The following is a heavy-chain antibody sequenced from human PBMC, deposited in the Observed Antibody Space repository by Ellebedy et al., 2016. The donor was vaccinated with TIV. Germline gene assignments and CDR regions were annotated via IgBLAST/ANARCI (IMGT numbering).Heavy chain of an antibody. V-gene: IGHV1-2*02. Sequence: ASVKVSXXASGYTFTGYYMHWVRQAPGQGLEWMGWINPNSGGTNYAQKLQGRVTMTTDTSTSTAYMELRSLRSDDTAVYYCARGTGFCTNGVCEVDYWGQGTLVTVSS. CDR2: INPNSGGT. CDR3: ARGTGFCTNGVCEVDY. J-gene: IGHJ4*02. D-gene: IGHD2-8*01. CDR1: GYTFTGYY.